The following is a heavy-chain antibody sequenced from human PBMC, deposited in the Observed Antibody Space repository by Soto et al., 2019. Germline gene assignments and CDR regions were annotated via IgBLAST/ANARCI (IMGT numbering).Heavy chain of an antibody. CDR3: ARGPGDYSDY. CDR1: GFTFSSYS. CDR2: ITSSSYYI. Sequence: GGSLRLSCAASGFTFSSYSMNWVRQAPGKGLEWVSSITSSSYYIYYADSVKGRFTISRDNAKNSLYLQMNSLRAEDTAVYYCARGPGDYSDYWGQGTLVTVSS. V-gene: IGHV3-21*01. J-gene: IGHJ4*02.